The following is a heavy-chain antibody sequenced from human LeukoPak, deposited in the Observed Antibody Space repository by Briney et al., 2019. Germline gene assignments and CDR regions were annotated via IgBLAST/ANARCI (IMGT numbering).Heavy chain of an antibody. CDR3: ARRRIAAAVGYFDY. Sequence: SETLSLTCTRSGGSISSYYWSWIGPPPGKGREGMGYIYYSGSTNYNPSLKSRVAISVDTSKHQFSLKLSPVTAAHTAVYYCARRRIAAAVGYFDYWGQRTLVPVSS. V-gene: IGHV4-59*08. CDR2: IYYSGST. J-gene: IGHJ4*02. CDR1: GGSISSYY. D-gene: IGHD6-13*01.